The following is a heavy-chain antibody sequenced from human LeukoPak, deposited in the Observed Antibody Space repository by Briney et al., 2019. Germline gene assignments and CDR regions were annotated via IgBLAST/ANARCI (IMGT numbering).Heavy chain of an antibody. D-gene: IGHD3-10*01. CDR3: APSGGSGSYSFDY. J-gene: IGHJ4*02. CDR2: IYYSGST. CDR1: GGSISSSSYY. Sequence: PSETLSLTCTVSGGSISSSSYYWGWIRQPPGKGLEWIGSIYYSGSTYYNPSLKSRVTISVDTSKNQFSLKLSSVTAADTAVYYCAPSGGSGSYSFDYWGQGTLVTVSS. V-gene: IGHV4-39*07.